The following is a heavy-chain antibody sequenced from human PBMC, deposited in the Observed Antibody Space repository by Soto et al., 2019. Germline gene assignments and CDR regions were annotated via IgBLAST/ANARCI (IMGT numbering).Heavy chain of an antibody. Sequence: SETLSLTCAVYGGSFSGYYWSWIRQPPGKGLEWIGEINHSGSTNYNPSLKSRVTISVDTSKNQFSLKLSSVTAADTAVYYCARGPKSLDHWGQGTLVTVSS. V-gene: IGHV4-34*01. CDR1: GGSFSGYY. CDR2: INHSGST. CDR3: ARGPKSLDH. J-gene: IGHJ5*02.